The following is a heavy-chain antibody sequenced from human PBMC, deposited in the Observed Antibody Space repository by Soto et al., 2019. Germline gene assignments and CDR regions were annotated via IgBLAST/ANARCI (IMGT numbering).Heavy chain of an antibody. J-gene: IGHJ4*02. V-gene: IGHV4-31*03. CDR1: GGSISSGNYY. CDR3: ARSLGVSSLDY. D-gene: IGHD3-16*01. CDR2: IYYSGST. Sequence: QVQLQESGPGLVKPSQTLSLTCTVSGGSISSGNYYWSWIRQHPGKGLEWIGYIYYSGSTYYNPSLKSRVTISVDTSKNQLSLKLSSVTAADTVVYYCARSLGVSSLDYWGQGTLVTVSS.